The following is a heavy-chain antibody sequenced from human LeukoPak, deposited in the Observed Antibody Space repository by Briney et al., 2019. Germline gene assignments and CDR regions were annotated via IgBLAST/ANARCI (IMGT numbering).Heavy chain of an antibody. J-gene: IGHJ4*02. CDR2: INHSGST. CDR3: ARGLGYFEN. Sequence: PETLSLTCAVYGGSFSGYYWSWIRQPPGKGLEWIGEINHSGSTNYNPSLKSRVTISVDTSKNQFFLKLSSVTAADTAVYYCARGLGYFENWGQGTLVTVSS. V-gene: IGHV4-34*01. CDR1: GGSFSGYY. D-gene: IGHD3-10*01.